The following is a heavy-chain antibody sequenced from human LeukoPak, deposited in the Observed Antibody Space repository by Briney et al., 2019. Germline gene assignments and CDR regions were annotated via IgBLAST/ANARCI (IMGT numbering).Heavy chain of an antibody. D-gene: IGHD2-2*01. CDR3: ARGRPSFRFLYDPGHGNYGMDV. CDR1: GGSFSGYY. Sequence: SETLSLTCAVYGGSFSGYYWSWIRQPPGKGLEWIGEINHSGSTNYNPSLKSRVTISVDTSKNQFSLKLSSVTAADTAVYYCARGRPSFRFLYDPGHGNYGMDVWGQGTTVTVSS. J-gene: IGHJ6*02. CDR2: INHSGST. V-gene: IGHV4-34*01.